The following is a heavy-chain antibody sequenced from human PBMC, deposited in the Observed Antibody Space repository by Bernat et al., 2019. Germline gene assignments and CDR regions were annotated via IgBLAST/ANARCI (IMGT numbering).Heavy chain of an antibody. CDR2: ISDSGGST. V-gene: IGHV3-23*01. CDR1: GFTFSSYA. D-gene: IGHD6-19*01. CDR3: ARGSSGGRPYYVDY. Sequence: EVQLLDSGGGLVQPGGSLRLSCAASGFTFSSYAMSWVRQAPGKGLEWISAISDSGGSTYHADSVKGHFTISRDNSKNTLYLQMSSLRAEDTAVYFCARGSSGGRPYYVDYWGQGTLVTVSS. J-gene: IGHJ4*02.